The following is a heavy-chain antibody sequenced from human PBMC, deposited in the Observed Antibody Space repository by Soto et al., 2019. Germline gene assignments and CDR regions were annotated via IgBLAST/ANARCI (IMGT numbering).Heavy chain of an antibody. J-gene: IGHJ5*02. CDR3: ARLQAVAGTGDWFDP. D-gene: IGHD6-19*01. CDR1: GGSISPYY. CDR2: IHYSGST. V-gene: IGHV4-59*08. Sequence: QVQLQESGPGLVKPSETLSLTCTVSGGSISPYYWSWIRQSPGKGLEWIGYIHYSGSTNYNPSLKSRVTISVDTSKKQFSLKLRLVTAADTAVYYCARLQAVAGTGDWFDPWGQGTLVTVST.